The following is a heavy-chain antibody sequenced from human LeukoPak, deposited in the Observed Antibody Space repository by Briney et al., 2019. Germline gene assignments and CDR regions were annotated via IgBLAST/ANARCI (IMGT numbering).Heavy chain of an antibody. J-gene: IGHJ4*02. CDR2: IIPILGTA. V-gene: IGHV1-69*05. CDR1: GGTFSSYA. CDR3: AREALGTGTTLDFDY. D-gene: IGHD1-7*01. Sequence: ASVKVSCKASGGTFSSYAISWVRQAPGQGLEWMGGIIPILGTANYAQKFQGRVTITTDESTSTAYMELSSLRSEDTAVYYCAREALGTGTTLDFDYWGQGTLVTVSS.